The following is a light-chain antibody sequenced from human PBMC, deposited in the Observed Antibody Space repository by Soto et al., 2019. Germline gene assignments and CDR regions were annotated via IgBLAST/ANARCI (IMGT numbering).Light chain of an antibody. J-gene: IGKJ2*01. CDR2: AAS. Sequence: DIQMTQSPSSVSASVGDRDTITCRASQGISSRLAWYQQKPGKAPKLLIYAASSLPSGIPSRFSGSGSGTDFTLTISSLQPEDFASYYCQRANSLPPTFGQGTKVEIK. V-gene: IGKV1-12*01. CDR3: QRANSLPPT. CDR1: QGISSR.